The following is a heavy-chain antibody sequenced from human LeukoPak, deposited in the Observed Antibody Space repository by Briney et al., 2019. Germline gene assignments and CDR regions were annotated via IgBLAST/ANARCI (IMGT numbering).Heavy chain of an antibody. D-gene: IGHD3-3*01. J-gene: IGHJ4*02. CDR3: ARHLREWPNFDY. CDR2: INHSGST. V-gene: IGHV4-34*01. CDR1: GGSFSGYY. Sequence: SETLSLTCAVYGGSFSGYYWSWIRQPPGKGLEWIGEINHSGSTNYNPSLKSRVTISVDTSKNQFSLKLSSVTAADTAVYYCARHLREWPNFDYWGQGTLVTVSS.